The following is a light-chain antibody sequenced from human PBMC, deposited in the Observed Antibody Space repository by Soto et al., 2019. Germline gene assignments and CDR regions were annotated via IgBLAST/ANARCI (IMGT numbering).Light chain of an antibody. V-gene: IGKV3-20*01. Sequence: IFWPQSPGTLFLSPGERATLSCRASQSVSSTYLAWYQKRPGQAPRLLIYGASNRATGIPDRFIGRGSGTDFTLTISRLEPEDFAVYYCQQYGSSPRITFGQGTRLEIK. CDR3: QQYGSSPRIT. J-gene: IGKJ5*01. CDR1: QSVSSTY. CDR2: GAS.